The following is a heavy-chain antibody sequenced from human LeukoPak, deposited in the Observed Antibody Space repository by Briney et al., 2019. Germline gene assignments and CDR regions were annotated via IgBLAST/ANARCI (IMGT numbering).Heavy chain of an antibody. V-gene: IGHV3-72*01. CDR2: TGNKANGYTT. CDR3: ARAMSLRYLDP. CDR1: GFTFDDYA. Sequence: GGSLRLSCAASGFTFDDYAMHWVRQAPGKGLEWVGRTGNKANGYTTEYAASVKDRFSISRDDSKNSLYLQMNSLKSEDTAVYFCARAMSLRYLDPWGQGTLVTVSS. D-gene: IGHD2-2*02. J-gene: IGHJ5*02.